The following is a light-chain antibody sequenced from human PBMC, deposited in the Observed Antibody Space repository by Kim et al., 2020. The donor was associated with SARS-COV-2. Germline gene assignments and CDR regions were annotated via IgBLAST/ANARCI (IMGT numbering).Light chain of an antibody. CDR1: QSVSNN. CDR3: HQYNNWPHS. V-gene: IGKV3-15*01. Sequence: SVSPGERATLSCRASQSVSNNLAWYQQKPGQSPRLLIYGASIRATGVPTRFSGTGSEIEFTLIISGLQSEDFAVYYCHQYNNWPHSLGLGTKLEI. CDR2: GAS. J-gene: IGKJ2*03.